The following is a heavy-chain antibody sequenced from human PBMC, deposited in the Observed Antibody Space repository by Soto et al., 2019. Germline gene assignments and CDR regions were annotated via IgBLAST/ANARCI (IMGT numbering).Heavy chain of an antibody. CDR2: ISGSGGGT. CDR3: AKSKYYYGSGTLQY. J-gene: IGHJ4*02. V-gene: IGHV3-23*01. Sequence: GGSLRLSCAASGFTFSSYAMSWVRQTPGKGLEWVSAISGSGGGTYYADSVKGRFTISRDNSKNTLYLQMNSLRAEDTAVYYCAKSKYYYGSGTLQYWGQGTLVTVSS. D-gene: IGHD3-10*01. CDR1: GFTFSSYA.